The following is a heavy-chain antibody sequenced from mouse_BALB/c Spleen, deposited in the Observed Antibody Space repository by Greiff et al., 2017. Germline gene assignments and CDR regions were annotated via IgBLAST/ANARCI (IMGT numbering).Heavy chain of an antibody. CDR2: IDPSDSYT. J-gene: IGHJ4*01. CDR3: TRGGTVYYAMDY. D-gene: IGHD1-1*01. CDR1: GYTFTSYW. V-gene: IGHV1S127*01. Sequence: VQLQQPGAELVKPGASVKMSCKASGYTFTSYWMHWVKQRPGQGLEWIGVIDPSDSYTSYNQKFKGKATLTVDTSSSTAYMQLSSLTSEDSAVYYCTRGGTVYYAMDYWGQGTSVTVSS.